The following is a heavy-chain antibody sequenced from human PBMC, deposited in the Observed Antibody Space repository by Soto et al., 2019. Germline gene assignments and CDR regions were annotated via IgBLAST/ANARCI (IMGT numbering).Heavy chain of an antibody. CDR2: INYIGST. Sequence: SETLSLTCTVSGASITNNNYYWTWIRQHPGKGLEWIGYINYIGSTYYNPSLKSRLTLSVDTSKNQFSLKVTSVTAADTAVYFCARVQRSSGRSFMFDQWGQGTLVTVSS. CDR3: ARVQRSSGRSFMFDQ. D-gene: IGHD1-26*01. CDR1: GASITNNNYY. V-gene: IGHV4-31*03. J-gene: IGHJ4*02.